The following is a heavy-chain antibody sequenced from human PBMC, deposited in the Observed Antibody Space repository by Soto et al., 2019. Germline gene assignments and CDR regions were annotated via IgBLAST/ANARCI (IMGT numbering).Heavy chain of an antibody. CDR2: IYYSGST. Sequence: ASETLSLTCTVSGGSISSSSYYWGWIRQPPGKGLEWIGSIYYSGSTYYNPSLKSRVTISVDTSKNQFSLKLSSVTAADTAVYYCARQVYGGNSWTVMYYFDYWGQGTLVTVSS. V-gene: IGHV4-39*01. J-gene: IGHJ4*02. CDR1: GGSISSSSYY. D-gene: IGHD4-17*01. CDR3: ARQVYGGNSWTVMYYFDY.